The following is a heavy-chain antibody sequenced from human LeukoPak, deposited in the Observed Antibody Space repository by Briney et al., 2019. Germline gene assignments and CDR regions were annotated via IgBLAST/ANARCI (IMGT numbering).Heavy chain of an antibody. CDR2: ISYDGSNK. CDR1: GFTFSSYV. V-gene: IGHV3-30-3*01. CDR3: ARDLGSESL. Sequence: GGSLRLSCAASGFTFSSYVMHWVRQAPGKGLEWVAVISYDGSNKYYADSVKGRFTISRDNSKNTLYLQMNSLRAEDTAVYYCARDLGSESLWGQGTLVTVSS. D-gene: IGHD1-26*01. J-gene: IGHJ4*02.